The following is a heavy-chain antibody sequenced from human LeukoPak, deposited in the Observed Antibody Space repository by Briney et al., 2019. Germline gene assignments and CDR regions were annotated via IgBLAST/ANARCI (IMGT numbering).Heavy chain of an antibody. J-gene: IGHJ3*02. CDR3: ARLGVTAQNAFDI. CDR2: IYYSGST. CDR1: GGSISSYY. Sequence: SETLSLTCTVSGGSISSYYWNWIRQPPGKGLEWIGYIYYSGSTNYNPSLKSRFTISVNTSTNQISLKLTSAAAADAAGYYCARLGVTAQNAFDIWGQGTMVTVSS. D-gene: IGHD2-21*02. V-gene: IGHV4-59*08.